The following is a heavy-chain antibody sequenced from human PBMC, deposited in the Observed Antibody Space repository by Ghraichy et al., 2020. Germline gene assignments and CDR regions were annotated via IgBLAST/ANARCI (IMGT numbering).Heavy chain of an antibody. Sequence: SVKVSCKASGGTFSSYAISWVRQAPGQGLEWMGGIIPIFGTANYAQKFQGRVTITADESTSTAYMELSRLRSEDTAVYYCARDLVGYYYDSSGYYYRGYFDYWGQGTLVTVSS. J-gene: IGHJ4*02. V-gene: IGHV1-69*13. CDR1: GGTFSSYA. CDR3: ARDLVGYYYDSSGYYYRGYFDY. CDR2: IIPIFGTA. D-gene: IGHD3-22*01.